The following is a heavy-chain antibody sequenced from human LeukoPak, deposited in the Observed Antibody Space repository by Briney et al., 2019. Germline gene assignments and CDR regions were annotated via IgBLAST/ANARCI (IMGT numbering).Heavy chain of an antibody. D-gene: IGHD5-18*01. Sequence: PGGSLRLSCAASGFTFNNYWMSWVRQAPGKGLEWVGHIKATPDGGTTEYGAPVKGRFTISRDDSKNTLYLQMNSLKSEDTAVYFCTTLPGYSYGYLQDYWGQGTLVTVSS. CDR3: TTLPGYSYGYLQDY. V-gene: IGHV3-15*01. CDR1: GFTFNNYW. J-gene: IGHJ4*02. CDR2: IKATPDGGTT.